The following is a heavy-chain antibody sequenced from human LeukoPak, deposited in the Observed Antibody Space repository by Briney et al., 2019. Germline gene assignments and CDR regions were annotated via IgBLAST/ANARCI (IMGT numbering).Heavy chain of an antibody. CDR1: GYTFTGYY. D-gene: IGHD1-26*01. V-gene: IGHV1-2*04. Sequence: ASVKVSCKASGYTFTGYYMHWVRQAPGQGLEWMGWINPNSGGTNYAQKFQGWVTMTRDTSISTAYMELSRLRSDDTAVYYCAREIVGVTTDGYYGMDVWGQGTTVTVSS. J-gene: IGHJ6*02. CDR3: AREIVGVTTDGYYGMDV. CDR2: INPNSGGT.